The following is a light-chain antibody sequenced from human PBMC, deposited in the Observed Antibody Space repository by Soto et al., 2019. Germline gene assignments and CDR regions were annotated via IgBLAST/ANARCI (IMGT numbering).Light chain of an antibody. CDR1: QSVSSD. CDR2: GAS. CDR3: QQYGSPPIT. Sequence: IVMTQSPATLSLSPGERATLSCRASQSVSSDLAWYHQKPGQAPRLLIYGASTRATGIPARFSGSGSGTDFTLTISRLQTEDFAVYDCQQYGSPPITFGQGARLEIK. J-gene: IGKJ5*01. V-gene: IGKV3-15*01.